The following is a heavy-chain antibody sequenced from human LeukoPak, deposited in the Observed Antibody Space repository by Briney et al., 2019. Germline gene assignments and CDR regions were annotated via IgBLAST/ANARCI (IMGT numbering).Heavy chain of an antibody. D-gene: IGHD3-22*01. Sequence: ASVKVSCKASGYTFTGYYMHWLRQAPGQGLEWMGWINPNSGGTNYAQKFQGRVTMTRDTSISTAYMELSSLRSEDTAVYYCARVNVYYYDSSGYRDYWGQGTLVTVSS. CDR3: ARVNVYYYDSSGYRDY. CDR1: GYTFTGYY. V-gene: IGHV1-2*02. CDR2: INPNSGGT. J-gene: IGHJ4*02.